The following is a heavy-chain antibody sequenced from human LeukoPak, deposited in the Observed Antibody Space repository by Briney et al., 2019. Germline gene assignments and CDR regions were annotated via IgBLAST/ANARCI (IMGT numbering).Heavy chain of an antibody. J-gene: IGHJ5*02. CDR2: IKQDGSEK. CDR3: ARVRLVKGSAGFDP. D-gene: IGHD3-10*01. CDR1: GFTFSSYW. V-gene: IGHV3-7*01. Sequence: GGSLRLSCAASGFTFSSYWMSWVRQAPGKGLEGVANIKQDGSEKYYVDSVKGRFTISRDNAKNSLYLQMTSLRAEDTAVYYCARVRLVKGSAGFDPWGQGTLVTVSS.